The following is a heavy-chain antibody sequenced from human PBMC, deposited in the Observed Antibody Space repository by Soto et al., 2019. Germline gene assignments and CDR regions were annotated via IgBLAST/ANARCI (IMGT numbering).Heavy chain of an antibody. D-gene: IGHD3-22*01. CDR2: IGAHNGDT. V-gene: IGHV1-18*01. CDR1: GYTFTSYG. CDR3: ARDWSRYYDSSGLMWFY. J-gene: IGHJ4*02. Sequence: ASVKGSCKASGYTFTSYGISWVRQAPGQGLEWVGWIGAHNGDTRYAQNLQGRITLTTDTFTNTADMELTSLTSDDTAVYYCARDWSRYYDSSGLMWFYWGQGTLVTVSS.